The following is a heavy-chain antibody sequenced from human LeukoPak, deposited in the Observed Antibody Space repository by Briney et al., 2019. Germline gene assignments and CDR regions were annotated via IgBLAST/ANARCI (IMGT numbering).Heavy chain of an antibody. CDR3: AKDYDYGDYVLDY. CDR2: ISYDGSNK. CDR1: GFTFSSYG. V-gene: IGHV3-30*18. D-gene: IGHD4-17*01. Sequence: GGSLRLSCAASGFTFSSYGMHWVRQAPGKGLEWVAVISYDGSNKYYADSVKGRFTISRDNSKNTLYLQMNSLRAEDTAVYYCAKDYDYGDYVLDYWGRGTLVTVSS. J-gene: IGHJ4*02.